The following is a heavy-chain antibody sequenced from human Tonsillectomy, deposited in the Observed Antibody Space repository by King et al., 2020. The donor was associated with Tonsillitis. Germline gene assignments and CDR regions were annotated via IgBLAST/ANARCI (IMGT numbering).Heavy chain of an antibody. J-gene: IGHJ4*02. CDR2: IKPNSGGT. Sequence: VQLVESGAEVKKPGASVKVSCKASGYTFTGYYMHWVRQAPGQGLEWMGWIKPNSGGTNYGQKFQGRVTMTRDTSISTVYMELSRLRSDDTAVYYCAREPASRRGRASLGYWGQGTLVTVSS. V-gene: IGHV1-2*02. D-gene: IGHD2-15*01. CDR1: GYTFTGYY. CDR3: AREPASRRGRASLGY.